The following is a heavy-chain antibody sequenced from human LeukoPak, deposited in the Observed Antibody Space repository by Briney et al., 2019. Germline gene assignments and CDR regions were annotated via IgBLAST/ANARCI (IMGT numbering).Heavy chain of an antibody. CDR1: GFTFSNYN. CDR3: ARGTVGATVRSLGNWFDP. CDR2: ITSDGRYK. J-gene: IGHJ5*02. D-gene: IGHD1-26*01. V-gene: IGHV3-21*01. Sequence: GGSLRLSCAASGFTFSNYNMNWVRQAPGKSLEWVSSITSDGRYKYYVDSVRGRFTISRDNDKNSLFLQADSLRAEDTAVYYCARGTVGATVRSLGNWFDPWGQGTLVTVSS.